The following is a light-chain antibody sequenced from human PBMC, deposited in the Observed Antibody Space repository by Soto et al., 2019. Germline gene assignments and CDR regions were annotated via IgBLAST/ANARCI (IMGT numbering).Light chain of an antibody. CDR2: DAS. V-gene: IGKV3-11*01. CDR3: QQRVNWPPT. Sequence: EVVLTQSPASLSLSPGDRATLSCRADQSVSDYVGWYQQKPGQPPRLLFFDASSRGSGVPHRFSAGGSGTDFTLIISSLQPEDFAVYYCQQRVNWPPTFGGGTKVEI. CDR1: QSVSDY. J-gene: IGKJ4*01.